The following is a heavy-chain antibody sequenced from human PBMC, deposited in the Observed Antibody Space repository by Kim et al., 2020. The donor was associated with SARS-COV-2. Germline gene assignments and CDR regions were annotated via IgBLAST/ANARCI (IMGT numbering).Heavy chain of an antibody. CDR3: ARDSRVVTAISFSTGYYGMDV. V-gene: IGHV4-31*03. Sequence: SETLSLTCTVSVGSISSGGYYWSWIRQHPGKGLEWIGYIYYSGSTYYNPSLKSRVTISVDTSKNQFSLKLSSVTAADTAVYYCARDSRVVTAISFSTGYYGMDVWGQGTTVTVSS. J-gene: IGHJ6*02. CDR2: IYYSGST. D-gene: IGHD2-21*02. CDR1: VGSISSGGYY.